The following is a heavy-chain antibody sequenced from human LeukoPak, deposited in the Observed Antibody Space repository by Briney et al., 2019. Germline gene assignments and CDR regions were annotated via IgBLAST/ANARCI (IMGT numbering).Heavy chain of an antibody. Sequence: ASVKVSCKASGGTFSSYAISWVRQAPGQGLEWMGRIIPIFGTANYAQKFQGRVTMTEDTSTDTAYMELSSLRSEDTAVYYCATDQRWFGEFPPISYNWFDPWGQGTLVTVSS. D-gene: IGHD3-10*01. CDR1: GGTFSSYA. V-gene: IGHV1-69*06. CDR2: IIPIFGTA. CDR3: ATDQRWFGEFPPISYNWFDP. J-gene: IGHJ5*02.